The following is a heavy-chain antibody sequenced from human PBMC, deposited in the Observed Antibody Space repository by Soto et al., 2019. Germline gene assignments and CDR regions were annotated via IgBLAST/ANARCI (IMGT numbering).Heavy chain of an antibody. CDR2: ISGSDGKT. CDR3: AKWSYLDY. V-gene: IGHV3-23*01. D-gene: IGHD3-3*01. J-gene: IGHJ4*02. Sequence: GGSLRLSCTTSGFSFASFAMTWVRQAPGKGLEWVATISGSDGKTYYADSVKGRFSISRDTSRNTLYLQMNSLRADDTAIYYCAKWSYLDYWGQGTRVTVSS. CDR1: GFSFASFA.